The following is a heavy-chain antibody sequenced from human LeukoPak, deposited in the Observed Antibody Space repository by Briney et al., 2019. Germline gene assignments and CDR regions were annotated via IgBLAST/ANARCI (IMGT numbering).Heavy chain of an antibody. CDR2: ISAYNGNA. Sequence: ASVKVSCKASGYTFTGYYMHWVRQAPGRGLEWMGWISAYNGNANYAQKFQGRVTMTRNTSISTAYMELSSLRSEDTAVYYCARVGYNLWGQGTLVTVSS. J-gene: IGHJ5*02. D-gene: IGHD6-13*01. V-gene: IGHV1-2*02. CDR3: ARVGYNL. CDR1: GYTFTGYY.